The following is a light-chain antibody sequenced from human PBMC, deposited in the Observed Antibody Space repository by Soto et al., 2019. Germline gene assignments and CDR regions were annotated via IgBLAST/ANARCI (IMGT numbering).Light chain of an antibody. V-gene: IGLV2-23*01. J-gene: IGLJ2*01. CDR2: EGS. Sequence: QSALTQPASVSGPPGQSITISCTGTSSDVGSYNLVSWYQQHPGKAPKLMICEGSKRPSGVSNRFSGSKSGNTASLTISGLQAEDEADYYCCSYAGSSTSVIFGGGTKLTVL. CDR1: SSDVGSYNL. CDR3: CSYAGSSTSVI.